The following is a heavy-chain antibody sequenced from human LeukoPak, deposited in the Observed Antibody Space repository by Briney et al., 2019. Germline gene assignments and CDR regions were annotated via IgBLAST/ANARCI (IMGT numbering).Heavy chain of an antibody. CDR2: ISYDGSNK. V-gene: IGHV3-30-3*01. CDR1: GFTFSSYA. D-gene: IGHD1-26*01. CDR3: AREEGYSGSHSFDY. Sequence: GGSLRLSCAASGFTFSSYAMHWVRQAPGKGLEWVAVISYDGSNKYYADSVRGRFTISRDNSKNTLYLQMNSLRAEDTAVYYCAREEGYSGSHSFDYWGQGTLVTVSS. J-gene: IGHJ4*02.